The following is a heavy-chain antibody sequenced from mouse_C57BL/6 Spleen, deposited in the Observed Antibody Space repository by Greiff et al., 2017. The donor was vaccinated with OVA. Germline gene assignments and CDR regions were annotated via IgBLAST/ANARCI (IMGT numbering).Heavy chain of an antibody. CDR3: ARGVYPYAMGY. Sequence: VQLQQPGAELVRPGSSVKLSCKASGYTFTSYWMDWVKQRPGQGLEWIGNIYPSDSETHYNQKFKDKATLTVDKSSSTAYMQLSSLTSEDSAVYYCARGVYPYAMGYWGQGTSVTVSS. CDR2: IYPSDSET. CDR1: GYTFTSYW. J-gene: IGHJ4*01. V-gene: IGHV1-61*01.